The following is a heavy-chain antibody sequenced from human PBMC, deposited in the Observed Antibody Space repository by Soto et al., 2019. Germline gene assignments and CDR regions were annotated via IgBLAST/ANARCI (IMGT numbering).Heavy chain of an antibody. CDR2: IEWDADK. J-gene: IGHJ6*02. V-gene: IGHV2-70*01. CDR3: ARIRGYYYLYGMDV. CDR1: GFSLSTSEMC. Sequence: SGPTLVNPTQTLTLTCTFSGFSLSTSEMCVTWIRQPPGKALEWLALIEWDADKYYSTSLKTRLTISKDTSKNQVVLTMTNMDPVDTATYYCARIRGYYYLYGMDVWGQGTTVTVSS.